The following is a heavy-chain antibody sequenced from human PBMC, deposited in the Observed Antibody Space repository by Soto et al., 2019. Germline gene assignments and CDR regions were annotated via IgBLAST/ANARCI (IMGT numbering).Heavy chain of an antibody. D-gene: IGHD3-22*01. V-gene: IGHV3-23*01. CDR1: GFTFSRYA. CDR3: AKERYYYDSSGSIFDY. CDR2: ISGSGGST. J-gene: IGHJ4*02. Sequence: XXSLSLSFAASGFTFSRYAMGWVPQAPGKGLEWVSAISGSGGSTYYADSVKGRFTISRDNSKNTLYLQMNSLRAEDTAVYYCAKERYYYDSSGSIFDYWGQGTLVTVSS.